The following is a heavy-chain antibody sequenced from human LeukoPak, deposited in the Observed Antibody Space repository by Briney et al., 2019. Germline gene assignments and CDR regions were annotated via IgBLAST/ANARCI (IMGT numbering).Heavy chain of an antibody. Sequence: ASVKVSCKASGYTFTSYYMHWVRQAPGQGLEWMGIINPSGGGTSYAQKFRGRVTMTRDTSTSTVYMELSSLRSEDTAVYYCARGDSSSWYLCAFDIWGQGTMVTVSS. CDR1: GYTFTSYY. V-gene: IGHV1-46*01. J-gene: IGHJ3*02. CDR2: INPSGGGT. D-gene: IGHD6-13*01. CDR3: ARGDSSSWYLCAFDI.